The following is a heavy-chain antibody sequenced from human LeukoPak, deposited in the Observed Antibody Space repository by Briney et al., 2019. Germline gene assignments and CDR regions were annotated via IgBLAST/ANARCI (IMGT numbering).Heavy chain of an antibody. Sequence: TGGSLRLSCAASGFTFSSYSMNWVRQAPGKGLEWVSSISSSSSYIYYADSVKGRFTISRDNAKNSLYLQMNSLRAEDTAVYYCAKDTSIGKYCTNGVCSPFDYWGQGTLVTVSS. CDR2: ISSSSSYI. J-gene: IGHJ4*02. CDR1: GFTFSSYS. V-gene: IGHV3-21*04. D-gene: IGHD2-8*01. CDR3: AKDTSIGKYCTNGVCSPFDY.